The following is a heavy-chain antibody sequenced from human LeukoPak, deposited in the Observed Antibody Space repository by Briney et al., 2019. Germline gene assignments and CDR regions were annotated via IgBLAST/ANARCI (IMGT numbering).Heavy chain of an antibody. J-gene: IGHJ4*02. V-gene: IGHV4-4*07. CDR1: GGSISSYY. CDR3: ARVQLERRGTTEYYFDY. Sequence: SETLSLTCTVSGGSISSYYWSWIRRPAGKGLEWIGRIYTSGSTNYNPSLKSRVTMSVDTSKNQFSLKLSSVTAADTAVYYCARVQLERRGTTEYYFDYWGQGTLVTVSS. CDR2: IYTSGST. D-gene: IGHD1-1*01.